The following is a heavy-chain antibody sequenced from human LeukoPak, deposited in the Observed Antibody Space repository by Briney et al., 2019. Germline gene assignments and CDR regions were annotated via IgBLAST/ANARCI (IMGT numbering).Heavy chain of an antibody. Sequence: GASVKVSCKASGYTFTGYYMHWVRQAPGQGLEWMGWINPNSGGTNYAQQFQGRVTMTRDTAISTAYMELSRLRSDDTAVYYCATMGGYSSGWYAYFDYWGQGTLVTVSS. CDR1: GYTFTGYY. D-gene: IGHD6-19*01. J-gene: IGHJ4*02. CDR3: ATMGGYSSGWYAYFDY. CDR2: INPNSGGT. V-gene: IGHV1-2*02.